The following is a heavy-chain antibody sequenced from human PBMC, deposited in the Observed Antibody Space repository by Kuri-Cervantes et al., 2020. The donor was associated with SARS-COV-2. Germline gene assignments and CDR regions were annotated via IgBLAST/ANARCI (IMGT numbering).Heavy chain of an antibody. D-gene: IGHD2-8*01. V-gene: IGHV1-69*10. Sequence: SSETVPYMASGGTLCNFVIGGVRQAPVQGLEWMGGIIPIVGITNYAQKFQGRVTIIADKSTSTAYMELSSLRSEETAVYYCARCLAMTNTWFDPWGQGTLVTVSS. CDR3: ARCLAMTNTWFDP. CDR2: IIPIVGIT. CDR1: GGTLCNFV. J-gene: IGHJ5*02.